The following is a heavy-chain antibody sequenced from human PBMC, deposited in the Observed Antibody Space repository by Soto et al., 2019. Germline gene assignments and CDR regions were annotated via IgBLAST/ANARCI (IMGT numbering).Heavy chain of an antibody. Sequence: SVKVSCKASGGTFSSYTISWVRQAPGQGLEWMGRIIPILGIANYAQKFQGRVTITADKSTSTAYMELSSPRSEDTAVYYCARDRSPTVVNFWFDPWGQGTLVTVSS. J-gene: IGHJ5*02. CDR1: GGTFSSYT. V-gene: IGHV1-69*04. CDR2: IIPILGIA. D-gene: IGHD4-17*01. CDR3: ARDRSPTVVNFWFDP.